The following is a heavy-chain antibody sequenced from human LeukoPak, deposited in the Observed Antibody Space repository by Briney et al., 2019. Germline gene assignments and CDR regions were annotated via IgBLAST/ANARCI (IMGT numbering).Heavy chain of an antibody. CDR1: GFTFNSYA. D-gene: IGHD6-19*01. CDR3: AKALSSGWLYYFDY. V-gene: IGHV3-23*01. J-gene: IGHJ4*02. CDR2: IGGSGGTT. Sequence: HPGGSLRLSCAASGFTFNSYAMSWVRQAPGKGLEWVSAIGGSGGTTYLADSVKGRFTISRDNSKNTLYLQMNSLRAEDTAVYYCAKALSSGWLYYFDYWGQGTLVTASS.